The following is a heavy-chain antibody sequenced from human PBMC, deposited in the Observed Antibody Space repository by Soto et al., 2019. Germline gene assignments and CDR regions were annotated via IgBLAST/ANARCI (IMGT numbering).Heavy chain of an antibody. CDR2: IIPLLGMT. Sequence: QVQLVQSGAEVKKPGSSVKVSCKASGGTFSSYTLSWVRQAPGRGLEWMGRIIPLLGMTNYAQKFQGRVTISADMWTSTVYMELSSLRSEDTAIYFCARESSVASLYNYYMDVWGQGTTVTVSS. CDR3: ARESSVASLYNYYMDV. J-gene: IGHJ6*03. D-gene: IGHD2-21*01. CDR1: GGTFSSYT. V-gene: IGHV1-69*08.